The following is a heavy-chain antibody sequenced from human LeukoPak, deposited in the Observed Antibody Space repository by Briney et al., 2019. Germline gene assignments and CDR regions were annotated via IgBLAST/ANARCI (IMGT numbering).Heavy chain of an antibody. CDR2: IYSGGST. CDR3: ARXHRYCSSTSXYYYYYYGMDV. J-gene: IGHJ6*02. D-gene: IGHD2-2*01. Sequence: GGSLRLSCAASGFTVSSNYMSWVRQAPGKGLEWVSVIYSGGSTYYADSVKGRFTISRDNSKNTLYLQMNSLRAEDTAVYYCARXHRYCSSTSXYYYYYYGMDVWGQGTTVTVSS. CDR1: GFTVSSNY. V-gene: IGHV3-53*01.